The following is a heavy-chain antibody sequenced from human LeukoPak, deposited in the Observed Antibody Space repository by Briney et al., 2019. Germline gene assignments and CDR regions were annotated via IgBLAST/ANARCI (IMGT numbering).Heavy chain of an antibody. Sequence: SETLSLTCTVSGGSISSYYWSWIRQPAGKGLEWIGRIYTSGSTNYNPSLKSRVTMSVDTSKNQFSLKLSSVTAADTAVYYCAREPQPGYCSGGSCPSNWFDPWGQGTLVTVSS. D-gene: IGHD2-15*01. CDR3: AREPQPGYCSGGSCPSNWFDP. CDR2: IYTSGST. CDR1: GGSISSYY. V-gene: IGHV4-4*07. J-gene: IGHJ5*02.